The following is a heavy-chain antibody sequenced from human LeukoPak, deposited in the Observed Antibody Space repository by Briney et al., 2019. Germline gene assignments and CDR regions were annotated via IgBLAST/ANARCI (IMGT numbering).Heavy chain of an antibody. CDR2: IYPGDSDT. V-gene: IGHV5-51*01. CDR1: GYSFARNW. CDR3: ARQQLARGLDY. Sequence: GESLKISCKGSGYSFARNWIGWVRQMPGKGLEWMGIIYPGDSDTRYSPSFQGQVTISADKSISTAYLQWSSLKASDTAMYYCARQQLARGLDYWGQGTLVTVSS. J-gene: IGHJ4*02. D-gene: IGHD6-13*01.